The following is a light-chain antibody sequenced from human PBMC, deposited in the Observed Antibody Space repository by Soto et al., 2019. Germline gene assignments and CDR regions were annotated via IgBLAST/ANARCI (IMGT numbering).Light chain of an antibody. CDR2: EVS. V-gene: IGLV2-14*01. Sequence: QSALTQPASVSGSPGQSITISCTGTSSDVGGYNYVSWYQQHPGKAPKPMIYEVSNRPSGVSNRFSGSKSGNTASLTISGLQAEDEADYYCSSYAGSDNFVLFGGGTKLTVL. J-gene: IGLJ2*01. CDR3: SSYAGSDNFVL. CDR1: SSDVGGYNY.